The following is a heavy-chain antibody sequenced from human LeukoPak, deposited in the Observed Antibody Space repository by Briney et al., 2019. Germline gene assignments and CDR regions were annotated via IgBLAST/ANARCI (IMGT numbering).Heavy chain of an antibody. CDR2: ISAYNGNT. V-gene: IGHV1-18*01. CDR1: GYTFTSYG. D-gene: IGHD6-13*01. CDR3: ARAGRYSSSWYEPNFDY. Sequence: GASVKVSCKASGYTFTSYGISWVRQAPGQGLEWMGWISAYNGNTNCAQKLQGRVTMTTDTSTSTAYMELRSLRSDDTAVYYCARAGRYSSSWYEPNFDYWGQGTLVTVSS. J-gene: IGHJ4*02.